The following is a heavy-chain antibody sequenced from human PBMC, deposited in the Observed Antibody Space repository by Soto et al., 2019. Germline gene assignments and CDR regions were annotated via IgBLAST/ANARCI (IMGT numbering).Heavy chain of an antibody. CDR3: AKGPFPYYYDSSGYLDY. Sequence: GRLHRVSRRAAELKFGGYAVSWVRKKTGKGLEWVSAISGSGGSTYYADSVKGRFTISRDNSKNTLYLQMNSLRAEDTAVYYCAKGPFPYYYDSSGYLDYWGQGTLVTVSS. V-gene: IGHV3-23*01. D-gene: IGHD3-22*01. CDR1: ELKFGGYA. J-gene: IGHJ4*02. CDR2: ISGSGGST.